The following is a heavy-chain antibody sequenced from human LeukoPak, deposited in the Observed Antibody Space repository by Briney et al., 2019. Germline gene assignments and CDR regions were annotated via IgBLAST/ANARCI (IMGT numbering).Heavy chain of an antibody. D-gene: IGHD5-12*01. CDR1: GFTFSSYA. Sequence: TGGSLRLSCAASGFTFSSYAMHWVRQAPGKGLEWVAVISYDGSNKYYADSVKGRFTISRDNSKNTLYLQMNSLRAEDTAVYYCARDTAVSYDLRYYGMDVWGQGTTVTVSS. J-gene: IGHJ6*02. V-gene: IGHV3-30-3*01. CDR2: ISYDGSNK. CDR3: ARDTAVSYDLRYYGMDV.